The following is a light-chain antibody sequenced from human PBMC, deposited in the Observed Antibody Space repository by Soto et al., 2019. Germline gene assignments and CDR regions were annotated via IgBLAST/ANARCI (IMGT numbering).Light chain of an antibody. V-gene: IGKV3-20*01. CDR1: QSVSSSY. CDR3: QQYGSSRTWT. Sequence: EIVLTQSPGTLSLSPGERATLSCMASQSVSSSYLAWYQQKPGQAPRLLIYGASSRATGLPDRFSGSGSGTDFTLTISRLEPEDFAVYYCQQYGSSRTWTFGQGTKVEIK. CDR2: GAS. J-gene: IGKJ1*01.